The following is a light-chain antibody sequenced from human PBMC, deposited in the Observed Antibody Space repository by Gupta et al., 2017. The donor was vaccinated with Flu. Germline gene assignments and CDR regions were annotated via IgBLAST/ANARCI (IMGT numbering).Light chain of an antibody. CDR1: AGAVTSGYF. J-gene: IGLJ3*02. CDR3: LLYHSGVGV. V-gene: IGLV7-43*01. CDR2: SAS. Sequence: GAVTLTCTSSAGAVTSGYFPNWFQQRPGQAPRPLIYSASVRHIWTPARFSGSLLGGKAALTLSGAQPEDEADYYCLLYHSGVGVFGGGTRLTVL.